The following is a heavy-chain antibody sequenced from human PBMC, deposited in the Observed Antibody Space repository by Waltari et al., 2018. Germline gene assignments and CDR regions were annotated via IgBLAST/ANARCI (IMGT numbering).Heavy chain of an antibody. J-gene: IGHJ4*02. CDR1: GFTFSSSW. V-gene: IGHV3-74*01. CDR3: ASSGKEGY. CDR2: VNTDGSST. Sequence: EVQLVESGGGLVQPGGSLSPSCAVPGFTFSSSWMNWVRQAPGKGLVWVSRVNTDGSSTTYADSVKGRFTISRDNAKNTLFLQMNSLRAEDTAVYYCASSGKEGYWGQGTLVTVSS.